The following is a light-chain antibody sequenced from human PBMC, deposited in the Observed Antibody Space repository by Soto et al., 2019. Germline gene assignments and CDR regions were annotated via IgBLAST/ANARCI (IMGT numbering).Light chain of an antibody. CDR3: QQYHSWPPRT. J-gene: IGKJ1*01. CDR2: GVY. V-gene: IGKV3D-15*01. CDR1: PSVSSN. Sequence: ETVLTQSPATLSLSTGERATLFCRASPSVSSNLACYQQKPGQAPRLLIYGVYTRAPGIPARFSGSGSGTEFSLTISSLQSEDFAVYYCQQYHSWPPRTFGQGTKVDIK.